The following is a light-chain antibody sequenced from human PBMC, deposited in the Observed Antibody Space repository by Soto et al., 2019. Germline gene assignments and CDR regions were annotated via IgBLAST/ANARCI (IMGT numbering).Light chain of an antibody. V-gene: IGKV1-5*01. CDR2: DAS. J-gene: IGKJ1*01. Sequence: DIQMTQSPSTLPASVGDRSTITCRASQSISNWLAWYQQKPGTSPKVLIYDASSLQSGVTSRFSGSGSGTDFTLTISCLQSEDFATYYCQQYYSYPHTFGQGTKVEIK. CDR3: QQYYSYPHT. CDR1: QSISNW.